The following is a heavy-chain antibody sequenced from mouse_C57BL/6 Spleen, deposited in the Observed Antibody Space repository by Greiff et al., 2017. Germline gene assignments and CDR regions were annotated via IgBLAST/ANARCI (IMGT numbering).Heavy chain of an antibody. J-gene: IGHJ2*01. V-gene: IGHV1-82*01. D-gene: IGHD1-1*02. Sequence: QVQLQQSGPELAKPGASVKLSCKASGYAFSSYWMHWVKQRPGQGLEWIGRIYPGDGGTKYNEKFKGKATLTADKSSSTAYMQLSSLTSEDSAVYFCARGSLVDSLAYWGQGTTLTVSS. CDR2: IYPGDGGT. CDR1: GYAFSSYW. CDR3: ARGSLVDSLAY.